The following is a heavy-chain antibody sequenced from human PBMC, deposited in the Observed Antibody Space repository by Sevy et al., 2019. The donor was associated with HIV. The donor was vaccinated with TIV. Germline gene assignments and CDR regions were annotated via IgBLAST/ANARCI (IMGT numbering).Heavy chain of an antibody. Sequence: GGSLRLSCAASGFTFSSYGMHWVRQAPGKGLEWVAVILYDGSNKYYADSVKGRFTISRDNSKNTLYLQMNSLRAEDTAVYYCAKDQVAAAGMYYYYGMDVWGQGTTVTVSS. CDR2: ILYDGSNK. V-gene: IGHV3-30*18. J-gene: IGHJ6*02. D-gene: IGHD6-13*01. CDR3: AKDQVAAAGMYYYYGMDV. CDR1: GFTFSSYG.